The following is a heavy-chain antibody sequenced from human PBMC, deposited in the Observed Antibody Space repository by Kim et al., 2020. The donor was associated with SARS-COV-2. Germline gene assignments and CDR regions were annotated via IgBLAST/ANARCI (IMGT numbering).Heavy chain of an antibody. CDR1: GYSFTTYW. Sequence: GESLKISCKGSGYSFTTYWIAWVRQIPGKGLEWMGIIYPDDSATIYSPSFQGQVTISADKSISTAYLQWSSLKASDTAMYYCASHRVTSGAGDYWGQGTLVTVSS. V-gene: IGHV5-51*01. CDR3: ASHRVTSGAGDY. J-gene: IGHJ4*02. CDR2: IYPDDSAT. D-gene: IGHD2-21*02.